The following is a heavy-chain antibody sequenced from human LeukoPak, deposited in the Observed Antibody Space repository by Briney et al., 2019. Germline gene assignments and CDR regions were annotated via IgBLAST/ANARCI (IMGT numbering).Heavy chain of an antibody. D-gene: IGHD3-10*01. CDR3: ARGVFRIGVPPRMDV. CDR2: INHSGST. Sequence: SSETLSLTCAVYGGSFSGYYWSWIRQPPGKGLEWIGEINHSGSTNYNPSLKSRVTISVDTSKNQFSLKLSSVTAADTAVYYCARGVFRIGVPPRMDVWGQGTTVTVSS. V-gene: IGHV4-34*01. J-gene: IGHJ6*02. CDR1: GGSFSGYY.